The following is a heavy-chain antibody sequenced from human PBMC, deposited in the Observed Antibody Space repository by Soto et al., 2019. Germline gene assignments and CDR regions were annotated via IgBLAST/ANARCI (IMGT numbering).Heavy chain of an antibody. V-gene: IGHV3-30-3*02. Sequence: PGGSLRLSCAASGFTFSSYAMHWVRQAPGKGLEWVAVISYDGGNKYYADSVKVRFTISRDNSKNTLYLQMNSLRAEDTAVYYCAKNERLWSGYYIPTEVGYGMDVWGQGTTVTVSS. CDR1: GFTFSSYA. D-gene: IGHD3-3*01. J-gene: IGHJ6*02. CDR2: ISYDGGNK. CDR3: AKNERLWSGYYIPTEVGYGMDV.